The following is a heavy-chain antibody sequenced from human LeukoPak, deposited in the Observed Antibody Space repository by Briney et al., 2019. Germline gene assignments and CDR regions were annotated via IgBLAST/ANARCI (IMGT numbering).Heavy chain of an antibody. CDR1: GFTFSDYY. Sequence: GGPLRLSCAASGFTFSDYYMSWIRQAPGKGLEWVSDISSTSIYTNYADSVKGRFTISRDNAKNTLYLQINSLRAEDTAVYYCAREDGYSSSWYSDYWGQGTLVTVSS. CDR2: ISSTSIYT. J-gene: IGHJ4*02. CDR3: AREDGYSSSWYSDY. D-gene: IGHD6-13*01. V-gene: IGHV3-11*05.